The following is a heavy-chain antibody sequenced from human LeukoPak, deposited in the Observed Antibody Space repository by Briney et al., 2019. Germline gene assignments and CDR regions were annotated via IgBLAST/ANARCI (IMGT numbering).Heavy chain of an antibody. CDR2: IYYSGST. D-gene: IGHD2-2*01. CDR1: GGSISSSSYY. CDR3: ARHRRYCSSTSCHTLHNWFDP. Sequence: SETLSLTCTVSGGSISSSSYYWGWIRQPPGKGLEWIGSIYYSGSTYYNPSLKSRVTISVDTSKNQFSLKLSSVTAADTAVYYCARHRRYCSSTSCHTLHNWFDPWGQGTLVTVSS. V-gene: IGHV4-39*01. J-gene: IGHJ5*02.